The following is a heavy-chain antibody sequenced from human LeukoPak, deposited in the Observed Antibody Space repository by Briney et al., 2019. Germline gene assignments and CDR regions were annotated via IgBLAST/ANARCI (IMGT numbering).Heavy chain of an antibody. CDR3: ARERLQGNWFDP. Sequence: ASVKVSCKASGYTFTSYYMHWVRQAPGQGLEWMGIINPSGGSTSYAQKFQGRVTMTRDTSASTVYMELSSLRSEDTAVYYCARERLQGNWFDPWGQGTLVTVSS. D-gene: IGHD4-11*01. V-gene: IGHV1-46*01. CDR2: INPSGGST. CDR1: GYTFTSYY. J-gene: IGHJ5*02.